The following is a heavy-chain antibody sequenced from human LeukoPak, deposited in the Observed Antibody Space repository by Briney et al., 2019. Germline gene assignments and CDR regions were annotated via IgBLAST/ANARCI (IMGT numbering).Heavy chain of an antibody. CDR3: ATDLPLSSGWSHKSGAEYFQH. CDR1: GYTFTSYG. V-gene: IGHV1-18*01. CDR2: ISAYNGNT. J-gene: IGHJ1*01. Sequence: ASVKVSCKASGYTFTSYGISWVRQAPGQGLEWMGWISAYNGNTNYVQKLQGRVTMTTDTSTSTAYMELRSLRSEDTAVYYCATDLPLSSGWSHKSGAEYFQHWGQGTLVTVSS. D-gene: IGHD6-19*01.